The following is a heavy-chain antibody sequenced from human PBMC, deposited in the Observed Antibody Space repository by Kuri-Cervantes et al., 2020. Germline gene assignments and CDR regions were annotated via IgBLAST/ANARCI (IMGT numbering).Heavy chain of an antibody. CDR1: GASISRYY. CDR2: IHTSGST. CDR3: ARDRGRPQEVEHDAFDI. J-gene: IGHJ3*02. D-gene: IGHD2-15*01. V-gene: IGHV4-4*07. Sequence: GSLRLSCTVSGASISRYYWNWIRQSAGKGLEWIGRIHTSGSTNYNPSLKSRVTMSVDASKNQFSLEVNSVTAADTALYYCARDRGRPQEVEHDAFDIWGQGTMVTVSS.